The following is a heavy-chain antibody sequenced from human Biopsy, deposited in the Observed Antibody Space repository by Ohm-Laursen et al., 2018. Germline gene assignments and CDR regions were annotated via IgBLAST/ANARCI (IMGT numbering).Heavy chain of an antibody. CDR1: GFDFSDYS. J-gene: IGHJ4*02. CDR2: VTTTSSYI. V-gene: IGHV3-21*01. Sequence: SLRLSCTASGFDFSDYSMSWVRQAPGKGLERVSSVTTTSSYIYYADSVKGRFTISRDNAKNTLYLQMNSLRAEDTAVYYCARGGAGGGDYWGQGTLVTVSS. CDR3: ARGGAGGGDY. D-gene: IGHD2-15*01.